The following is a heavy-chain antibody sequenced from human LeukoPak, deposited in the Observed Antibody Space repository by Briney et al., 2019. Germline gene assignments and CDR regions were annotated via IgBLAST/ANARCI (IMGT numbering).Heavy chain of an antibody. CDR2: IYYSGST. V-gene: IGHV4-59*01. J-gene: IGHJ4*02. D-gene: IGHD5-24*01. Sequence: SETLSLTCTVSGGSISSYHWSWIRQPPGKGLEWIGYIYYSGSTNYNPSLKSRVTISVDTSRNQFSLKLSSVTAADTAVYYCARGRDGYNELDYWGQGTLVTVSS. CDR1: GGSISSYH. CDR3: ARGRDGYNELDY.